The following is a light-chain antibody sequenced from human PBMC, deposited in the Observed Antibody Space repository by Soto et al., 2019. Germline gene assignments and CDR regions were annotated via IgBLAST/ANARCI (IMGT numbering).Light chain of an antibody. CDR1: QSISTW. CDR2: DAS. CDR3: QQYKRYSL. Sequence: DITMTQSRSTLSASVGERVTITYRASQSISTWLAWYQQRLGEAPRLLIYDASSLESGVPARFSGSGSGTQFTLTISSLQPDDFVTYYCQQYKRYSLFGQGTKVDIK. V-gene: IGKV1-5*01. J-gene: IGKJ1*01.